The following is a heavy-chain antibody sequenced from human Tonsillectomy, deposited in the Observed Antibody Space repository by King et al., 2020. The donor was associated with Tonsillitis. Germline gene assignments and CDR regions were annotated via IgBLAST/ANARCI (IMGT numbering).Heavy chain of an antibody. CDR3: AKNTASSYGYFEY. CDR1: GFTFSNYA. J-gene: IGHJ4*02. V-gene: IGHV3-23*04. Sequence: DVQLVESGGGLGQPGGSLRLSCAASGFTFSNYALSWVRQAPGKGLEWVSTIGDSGDYTYYADSVKGRFTNSRDNSKNTMYMQMENLRAEDTAIYYCAKNTASSYGYFEYWGRGTVVTVSS. D-gene: IGHD3-16*01. CDR2: IGDSGDYT.